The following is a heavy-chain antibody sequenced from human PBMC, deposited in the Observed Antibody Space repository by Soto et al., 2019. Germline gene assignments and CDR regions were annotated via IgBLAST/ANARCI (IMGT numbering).Heavy chain of an antibody. CDR2: IIPLFGTA. Sequence: QVQLVQSGAEVKKPGSSVKVSCKASGGTFSSYAISWVRQAPGQGLEWMGGIIPLFGTANYAQKFQGRVTITADKSTSTDYMELSSLRSEDTAVYYCARADSGSYTRRFDYWGQGTLVTVSS. CDR3: ARADSGSYTRRFDY. D-gene: IGHD1-26*01. J-gene: IGHJ4*02. CDR1: GGTFSSYA. V-gene: IGHV1-69*06.